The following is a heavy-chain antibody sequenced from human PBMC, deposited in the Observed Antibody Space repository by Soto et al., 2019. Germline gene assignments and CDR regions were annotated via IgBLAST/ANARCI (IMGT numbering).Heavy chain of an antibody. Sequence: QVQLQESGPGLVKPSQTLSLTCTVSGGSISSGGYFWSWIRQHPGKGLEWIGYIYYSGNTFYNPSLKTRVSISVDTSKNQFSLKLSSVTAADRAVYYCARGAVGATIYFDHWGQGTLVTVSS. CDR3: ARGAVGATIYFDH. CDR1: GGSISSGGYF. J-gene: IGHJ4*02. CDR2: IYYSGNT. D-gene: IGHD1-26*01. V-gene: IGHV4-31*03.